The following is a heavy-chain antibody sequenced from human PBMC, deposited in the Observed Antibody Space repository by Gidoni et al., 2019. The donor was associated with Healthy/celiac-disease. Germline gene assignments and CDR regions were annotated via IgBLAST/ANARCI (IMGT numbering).Heavy chain of an antibody. D-gene: IGHD3-22*01. Sequence: EVQLVESGGGLLQPGRSLCLSCAASGVTFDVYAMHWVRQAPGKGLEWVSGISWDSGSKGYADSVKGRFTISRDNAKNSLYLQMNSLRAEDTALYYCAKTYYYDSSGYLDYWGQGTLVTVSS. J-gene: IGHJ4*02. CDR2: ISWDSGSK. V-gene: IGHV3-9*01. CDR1: GVTFDVYA. CDR3: AKTYYYDSSGYLDY.